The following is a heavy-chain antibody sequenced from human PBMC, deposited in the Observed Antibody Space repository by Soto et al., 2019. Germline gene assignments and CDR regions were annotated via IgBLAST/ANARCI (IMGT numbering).Heavy chain of an antibody. J-gene: IGHJ6*03. CDR2: IYYSGST. D-gene: IGHD2-15*01. Sequence: QLQLQESGQGLVKPSQTLSLTCPVSGGSICIGGYYWRWISQHPGKGLEWIGYIYYSGSTYYHPSLQSRVTISVYTSKNQFSLELSSVTAADTAVYYCAMGIAANYYYYYMAFWGKVTTVTVSS. CDR1: GGSICIGGYY. V-gene: IGHV4-31*03. CDR3: AMGIAANYYYYYMAF.